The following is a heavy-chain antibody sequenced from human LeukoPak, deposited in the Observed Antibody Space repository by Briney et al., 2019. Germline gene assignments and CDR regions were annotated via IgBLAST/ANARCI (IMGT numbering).Heavy chain of an antibody. V-gene: IGHV1-69*13. CDR3: ARGDSPRPWLRPHHWFDP. CDR2: IIPIFGTA. J-gene: IGHJ5*02. CDR1: GGTFSSYA. Sequence: ASVKVSCKASGGTFSSYATSWVRQAPGQGLEWMGGIIPIFGTANYAQKFQGRVTITADESTSTAYMELSSLRSEDTAVYYCARGDSPRPWLRPHHWFDPWGQGTLVTVSS. D-gene: IGHD5-12*01.